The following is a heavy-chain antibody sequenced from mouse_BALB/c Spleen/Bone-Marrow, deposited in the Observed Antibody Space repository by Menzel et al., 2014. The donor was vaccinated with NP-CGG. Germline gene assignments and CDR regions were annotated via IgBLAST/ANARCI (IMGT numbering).Heavy chain of an antibody. J-gene: IGHJ3*01. CDR3: ARGGAFAY. CDR2: IDPANGNT. V-gene: IGHV14-3*02. CDR1: GFNIKDTY. Sequence: EVKLQGSGAELVKPGASVKLSCTASGFNIKDTYMHWVKQRPEQGLEWIGRIDPANGNTKYDPKFQGKATITADTSSNTAYLQLSSLTSEDTAAYYCARGGAFAYWGQGTLVTVSA.